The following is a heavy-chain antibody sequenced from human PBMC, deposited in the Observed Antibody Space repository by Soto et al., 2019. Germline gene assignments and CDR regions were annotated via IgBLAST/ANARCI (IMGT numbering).Heavy chain of an antibody. CDR3: AKDRENDYGDYTQFDY. D-gene: IGHD4-17*01. J-gene: IGHJ4*02. V-gene: IGHV3-23*01. Sequence: GGSLRLSCAASGFTFSSYAMSWVRQAPGKGLEWVSAISGGGGSTYYADSVKGRFTISRDNSKNTLYLQMNGLRAEDTAVYYCAKDRENDYGDYTQFDYWGQGTLVTVSS. CDR1: GFTFSSYA. CDR2: ISGGGGST.